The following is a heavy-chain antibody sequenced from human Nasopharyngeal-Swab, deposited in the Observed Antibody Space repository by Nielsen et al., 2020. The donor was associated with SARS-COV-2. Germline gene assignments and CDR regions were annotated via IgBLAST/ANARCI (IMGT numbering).Heavy chain of an antibody. Sequence: VRQAPGKGLEWVAVISYDGSNKYYADSVKGLFTISRDNSKNTLYLQMNSLRAEDTAVYYCARAPGDGMDVWGQGTTVTVSS. J-gene: IGHJ6*02. CDR3: ARAPGDGMDV. CDR2: ISYDGSNK. V-gene: IGHV3-30-3*01.